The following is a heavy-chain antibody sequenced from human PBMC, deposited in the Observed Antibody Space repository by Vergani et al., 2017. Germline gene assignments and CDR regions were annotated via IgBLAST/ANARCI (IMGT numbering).Heavy chain of an antibody. CDR1: GFTFIMHA. V-gene: IGHV3-23*01. D-gene: IGHD4-11*01. CDR2: ISGPGLST. J-gene: IGHJ4*02. Sequence: EVQLLESGGDLVQPGGSLRLSCAASGFTFIMHAMSWVRQAPGKGLEWVSSISGPGLSTYYADSVKGRFTISRDNAKNSLFLQMSSLKVEDTGVYYCAREMSNEGFDYWGQGTRVTVS. CDR3: AREMSNEGFDY.